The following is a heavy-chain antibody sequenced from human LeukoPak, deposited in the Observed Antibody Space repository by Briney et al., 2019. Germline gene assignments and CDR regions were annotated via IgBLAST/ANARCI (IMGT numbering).Heavy chain of an antibody. CDR2: IYYSGST. V-gene: IGHV4-39*01. CDR1: GGSISSSSYY. D-gene: IGHD1-26*01. J-gene: IGHJ4*02. CDR3: ARAAYSGSYHSDY. Sequence: SETLSLTCTVSGGSISSSSYYWGWIRQPPGKGLEWIGSIYYSGSTYYNPSLKSRVTISVDTSKNQFSLKLSSVTAADTAVYYCARAAYSGSYHSDYWGQGTLVTVSS.